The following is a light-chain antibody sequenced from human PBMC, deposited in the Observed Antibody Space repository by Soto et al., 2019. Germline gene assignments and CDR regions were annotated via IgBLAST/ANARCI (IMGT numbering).Light chain of an antibody. CDR2: AAS. Sequence: DIQMTQSPSSLSASVGGRVTITCRASQSISTYLIWYHQKPGKAPKLLIYAASSLQSGVPSRFSGSGSGTDFTLTISSLQPEDFATYYCQQSYSTPITFGQGTRLQIK. CDR1: QSISTY. CDR3: QQSYSTPIT. V-gene: IGKV1-39*01. J-gene: IGKJ5*01.